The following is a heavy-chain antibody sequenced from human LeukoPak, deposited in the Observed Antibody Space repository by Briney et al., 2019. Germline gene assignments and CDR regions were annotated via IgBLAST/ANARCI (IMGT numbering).Heavy chain of an antibody. V-gene: IGHV3-15*01. Sequence: GGSLRLSCAASGFTFSSHAMNWVRQAPGKGLEWVGRIKSKTDGGTTDYAAPVKGRFTISRDDSKNTLYLQMNSLKTEDTAVYYCTTVQGTYDFWSGYYIGYWGQGTLVTVSS. CDR3: TTVQGTYDFWSGYYIGY. D-gene: IGHD3-3*01. CDR1: GFTFSSHA. CDR2: IKSKTDGGTT. J-gene: IGHJ4*02.